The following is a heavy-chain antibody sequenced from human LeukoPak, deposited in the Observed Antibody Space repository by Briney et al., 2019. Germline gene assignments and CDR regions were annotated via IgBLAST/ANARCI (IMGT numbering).Heavy chain of an antibody. CDR3: ARRPYCGGDCSYFDY. CDR2: IYPGDSDI. D-gene: IGHD2-21*02. CDR1: GYTFTNYW. J-gene: IGHJ4*02. V-gene: IGHV5-51*01. Sequence: GESLKISCKSSGYTFTNYWIGWVRQMPGKGLEWMGIIYPGDSDIRYSPSFQGQVTISADKSISTAYLQWSSLKASDTAIYYCARRPYCGGDCSYFDYWGQGTLVTVSS.